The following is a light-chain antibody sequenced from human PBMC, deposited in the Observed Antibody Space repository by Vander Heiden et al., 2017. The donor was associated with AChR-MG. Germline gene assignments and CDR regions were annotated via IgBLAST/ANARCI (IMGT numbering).Light chain of an antibody. V-gene: IGKV1-9*01. J-gene: IGKJ4*01. CDR3: QHLYSYPPT. CDR1: QGISSY. Sequence: IQLTQSPSSLSASVGDRVTVTCRASQGISSYLAWYQQKPGKAPKLLIYAASTLQSGVPSTFSGSGYGTDFTLTISSLQPEDFATYYCQHLYSYPPTFGGGTKVEIK. CDR2: AAS.